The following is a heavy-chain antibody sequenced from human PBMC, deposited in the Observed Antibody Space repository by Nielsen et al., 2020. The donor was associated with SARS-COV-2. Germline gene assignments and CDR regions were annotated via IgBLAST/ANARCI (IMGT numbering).Heavy chain of an antibody. CDR2: INHSGST. J-gene: IGHJ6*03. CDR1: GGSISSGGYY. V-gene: IGHV4-39*07. Sequence: SETLSLTCTVSGGSISSGGYYWSWIRQPPGKGLEWIGEINHSGSTNYNPSLKSRVTISVDTSKNQFSLKLSSVTAADTAVYYCARGLYSSSSYYYYYYYMDVWGKGTTVTVSS. CDR3: ARGLYSSSSYYYYYYYMDV. D-gene: IGHD6-6*01.